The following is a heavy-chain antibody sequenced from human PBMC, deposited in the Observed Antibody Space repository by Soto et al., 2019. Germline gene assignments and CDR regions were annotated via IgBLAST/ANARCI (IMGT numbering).Heavy chain of an antibody. Sequence: GSLRLSCAASGFTFSSYAMSWVRQAPGKGLEWVSAISGSGGSTYYADSVKGRFTISRDNSKNTLYLQMNSLRAEDTAVYYCAKDRSLKQQLFYDAFDIWGQGTMVTVAS. D-gene: IGHD6-13*01. J-gene: IGHJ3*02. V-gene: IGHV3-23*01. CDR2: ISGSGGST. CDR3: AKDRSLKQQLFYDAFDI. CDR1: GFTFSSYA.